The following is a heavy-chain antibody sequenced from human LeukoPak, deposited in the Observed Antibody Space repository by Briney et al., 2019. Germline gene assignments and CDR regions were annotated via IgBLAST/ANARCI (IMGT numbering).Heavy chain of an antibody. V-gene: IGHV4-61*01. CDR2: IYYSGST. J-gene: IGHJ6*02. CDR3: ARGRSYDFWSGYYYYYYGMDV. CDR1: GGSVSSGSYY. D-gene: IGHD3-3*01. Sequence: PSETLSLTCTVSGGSVSSGSYYWSWIRQPPGKGLEWIGYIYYSGSTNYNPSLKSRVTISVDTSKNQFSLKLSSVTAADTAVYYCARGRSYDFWSGYYYYYYGMDVWGQGTTVTVSS.